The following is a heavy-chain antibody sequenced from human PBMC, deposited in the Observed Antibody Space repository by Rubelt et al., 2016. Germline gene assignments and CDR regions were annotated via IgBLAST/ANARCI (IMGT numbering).Heavy chain of an antibody. D-gene: IGHD6-19*01. Sequence: QVQLQESGPGLVKPSETLPLTCTVSGGSISNYYWSWIRQSPGKGLEWIGYIYYRGSTNYNPSVKSRVTISVETSKNRFSLKLSSVTAADTAVYYCARHTYGGWYYFDYWGQGTLVTVSS. CDR3: ARHTYGGWYYFDY. V-gene: IGHV4-59*08. J-gene: IGHJ4*02. CDR1: GGSISNYY. CDR2: IYYRGST.